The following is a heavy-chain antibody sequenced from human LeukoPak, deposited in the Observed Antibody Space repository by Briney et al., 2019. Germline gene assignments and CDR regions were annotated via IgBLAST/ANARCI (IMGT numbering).Heavy chain of an antibody. CDR3: ARAQSITTFDY. V-gene: IGHV1-46*01. D-gene: IGHD4-11*01. CDR1: GYTLTELS. J-gene: IGHJ4*02. CDR2: INPSGGST. Sequence: ASVKVSCKVSGYTLTELSMHWVRQAPGQGLEWMGIINPSGGSTSYAQKFQGRVTMTRDTSTSTVYMELSSLRSEDTAVYYCARAQSITTFDYWGQGTLVTVSS.